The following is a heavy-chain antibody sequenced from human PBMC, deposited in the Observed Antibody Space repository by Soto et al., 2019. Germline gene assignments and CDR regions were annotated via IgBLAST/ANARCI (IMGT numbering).Heavy chain of an antibody. J-gene: IGHJ4*02. V-gene: IGHV1-69*01. CDR1: GGSFSSNP. CDR2: IIPIFATV. Sequence: QVQLVQSGSEVKKPGSSVKVSCKASGGSFSSNPISWVRQAPGQGLEWMAGIIPIFATVHYAQKFQGRVTITADESTGTAYMELTSLRSEDTAVYFCARGGRGYSSAPRYYFDYWGQGTLVTVS. CDR3: ARGGRGYSSAPRYYFDY. D-gene: IGHD5-18*01.